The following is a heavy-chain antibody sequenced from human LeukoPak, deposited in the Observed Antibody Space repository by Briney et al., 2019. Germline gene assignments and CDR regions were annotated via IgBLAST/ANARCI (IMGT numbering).Heavy chain of an antibody. Sequence: ASVKVSCKAAGYTFTSYDMHSVRQAPGQGLEWMGIINPSGGSTSYAQKFQGRVTMIRDMSTSTVYMELSSLRSEDTAVYYCASQPQLELPFADYYYYYMDVWGKGTTVTVSS. CDR2: INPSGGST. CDR1: GYTFTSYD. CDR3: ASQPQLELPFADYYYYYMDV. J-gene: IGHJ6*03. D-gene: IGHD1-7*01. V-gene: IGHV1-46*01.